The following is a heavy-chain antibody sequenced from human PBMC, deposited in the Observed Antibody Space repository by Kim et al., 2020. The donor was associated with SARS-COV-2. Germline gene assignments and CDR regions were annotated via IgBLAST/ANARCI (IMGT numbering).Heavy chain of an antibody. CDR3: ARAPTYYYDSSGYSTGDY. V-gene: IGHV1-69*02. CDR2: IIPILGIA. CDR1: GGTFSSYT. J-gene: IGHJ4*02. D-gene: IGHD3-22*01. Sequence: SVKVSCKASGGTFSSYTISWVRQAPGQGLEWMGRIIPILGIANYAQKFQGRVTITADKSTSTAYMELSSLRSEDTAVYYCARAPTYYYDSSGYSTGDYWGQRTLVTVSS.